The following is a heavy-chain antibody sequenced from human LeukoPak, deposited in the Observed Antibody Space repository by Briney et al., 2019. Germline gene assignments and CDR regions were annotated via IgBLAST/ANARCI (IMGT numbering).Heavy chain of an antibody. V-gene: IGHV4-34*01. CDR3: ARGGPAYSSSWYGPDY. D-gene: IGHD6-13*01. J-gene: IGHJ4*02. CDR1: GGSFSGYY. Sequence: ASETLSLTCAVYGGSFSGYYWSWIRQPPGKGLEWIGEINHSGSTNYNPSLKSRVTISVDTSKNQFSLKLSSVTAADTAVYYCARGGPAYSSSWYGPDYWGQGTLVTVSS. CDR2: INHSGST.